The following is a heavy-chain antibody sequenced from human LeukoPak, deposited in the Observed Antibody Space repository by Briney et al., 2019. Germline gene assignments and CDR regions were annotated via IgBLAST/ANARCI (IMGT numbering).Heavy chain of an antibody. Sequence: GGSLRLSCAASGFTFSSYSMNWVRQAPGKGLEWVSSISSSSSYIYYADSVKGRFTISRDNAKNSLYLQMNSLRAEDMAVYYCAKDRRITIFGVVIPEYYFDYWGQGTLVTVSS. CDR1: GFTFSSYS. CDR3: AKDRRITIFGVVIPEYYFDY. D-gene: IGHD3-3*01. J-gene: IGHJ4*02. V-gene: IGHV3-21*04. CDR2: ISSSSSYI.